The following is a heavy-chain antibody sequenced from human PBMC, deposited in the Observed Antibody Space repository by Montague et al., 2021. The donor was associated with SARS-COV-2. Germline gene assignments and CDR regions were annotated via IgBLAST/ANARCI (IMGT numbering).Heavy chain of an antibody. J-gene: IGHJ6*03. CDR1: GGSFSTYS. D-gene: IGHD3-10*01. CDR2: IHHGGST. CDR3: ARLGDGVVPSPILGVGPYYSYYYMDV. Sequence: SETLSLTCAVHGGSFSTYSWNWIRQPPGKGLEWIGEIHHGGSTNYNPSLTSRVTISADTSKNQSSLKLTSVAAADTAVYYCARLGDGVVPSPILGVGPYYSYYYMDVWGKGTTVTVSS. V-gene: IGHV4-34*01.